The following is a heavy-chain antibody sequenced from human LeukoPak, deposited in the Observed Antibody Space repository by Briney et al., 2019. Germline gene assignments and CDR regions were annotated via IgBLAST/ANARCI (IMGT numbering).Heavy chain of an antibody. J-gene: IGHJ4*02. Sequence: GGSLRLSCAASGFTFSSYWMHWVRQAPGKGLVWVSRINSDGSSTSYADSVKGRFTISRDNAKNTLYLQMNSLRAEDTAVYYCASDRYYYDSSGYFDYWGQGTLVTVSP. V-gene: IGHV3-74*01. CDR1: GFTFSSYW. D-gene: IGHD3-22*01. CDR3: ASDRYYYDSSGYFDY. CDR2: INSDGSST.